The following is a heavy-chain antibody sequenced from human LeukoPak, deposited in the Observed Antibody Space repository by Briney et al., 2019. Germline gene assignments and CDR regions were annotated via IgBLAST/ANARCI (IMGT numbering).Heavy chain of an antibody. V-gene: IGHV3-21*01. CDR3: ALRDYPNQADY. J-gene: IGHJ4*02. CDR1: GFTFNTYS. Sequence: TGGSLRLSCAASGFTFNTYSMNWVRQAPGKGLEWVSSISRTSTHKNYADSVRGRFTISRDNAKNSVYLQMNSLRAEDTAVYYCALRDYPNQADYWGQGTLVTVSS. D-gene: IGHD1-14*01. CDR2: ISRTSTHK.